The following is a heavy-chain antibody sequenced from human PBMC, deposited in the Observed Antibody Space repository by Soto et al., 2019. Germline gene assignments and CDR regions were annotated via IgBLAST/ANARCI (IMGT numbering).Heavy chain of an antibody. D-gene: IGHD3-10*01. J-gene: IGHJ5*02. V-gene: IGHV4-34*01. CDR1: GGSFSGPY. Sequence: SETLSLTCAVYGGSFSGPYWSWIRQPPGKGLEWIGEINHSGSANYNPSLKSQVTISVDTSKNQVSLNLNTVTAADTAVYYCARGWGFGFDPWGQGILVTVSS. CDR3: ARGWGFGFDP. CDR2: INHSGSA.